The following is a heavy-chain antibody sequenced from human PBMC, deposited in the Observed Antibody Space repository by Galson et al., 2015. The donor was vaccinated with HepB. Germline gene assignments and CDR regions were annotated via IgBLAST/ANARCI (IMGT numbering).Heavy chain of an antibody. CDR3: ATDIPKTDCSSTSCYYYYMDG. CDR1: GYTLTELS. CDR2: FDPEDGET. V-gene: IGHV1-24*01. Sequence: SVKVSCKVSGYTLTELSMHWVRQAPGKGLEWMGGFDPEDGETIYAQKFQGRVTMTEDTSTDTAYMELSSLRSEDTAVYYCATDIPKTDCSSTSCYYYYMDGWGKGTTVTVSS. D-gene: IGHD2-2*01. J-gene: IGHJ6*03.